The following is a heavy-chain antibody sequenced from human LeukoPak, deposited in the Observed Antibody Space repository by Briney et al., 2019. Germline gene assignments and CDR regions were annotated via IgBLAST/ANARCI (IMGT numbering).Heavy chain of an antibody. CDR3: ARGDRIAKIDY. CDR2: IYSGGST. CDR1: GFTVSSNY. V-gene: IGHV3-53*04. Sequence: GGSLRLSCAASGFTVSSNYMSWVRQAPGKGLEWVSVIYSGGSTYYEESVKGGFTISRHNSKNTLYLQMNSLRAEETAVYYCARGDRIAKIDYWGQGTLVTVSS. J-gene: IGHJ4*02. D-gene: IGHD6-13*01.